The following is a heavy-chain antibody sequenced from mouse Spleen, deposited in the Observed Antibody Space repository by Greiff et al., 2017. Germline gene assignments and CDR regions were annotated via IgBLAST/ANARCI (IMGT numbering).Heavy chain of an antibody. CDR3: VGGLFDY. D-gene: IGHD3-1*01. CDR2: ISDGGSYT. J-gene: IGHJ2*01. CDR1: GFTFSSYA. Sequence: EVKLVESGGGLVKPGGSLKLSCAASGFTFSSYAMSWVRQTPEKRLEWVATISDGGSYTYYPDNVKGRFTISRDNAKNNLYLQMSHLKSEDTAMYYCVGGLFDYWGQGTTLTVSS. V-gene: IGHV5-4*03.